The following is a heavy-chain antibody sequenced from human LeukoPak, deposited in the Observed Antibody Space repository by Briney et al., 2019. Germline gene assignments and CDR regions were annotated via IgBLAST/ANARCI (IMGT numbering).Heavy chain of an antibody. CDR1: GFTFNNYA. CDR2: ISGSGGST. Sequence: GSLRLSCAASGFTFNNYAMSWVRQAPGKGLEWVSAISGSGGSTYYADSVKGRFTISRDNSKNTLHLQMNSLGAEDTAVYYCAKDLGDILTGYYPSYFDYWGQGTLVTVSS. J-gene: IGHJ4*02. CDR3: AKDLGDILTGYYPSYFDY. D-gene: IGHD3-9*01. V-gene: IGHV3-23*01.